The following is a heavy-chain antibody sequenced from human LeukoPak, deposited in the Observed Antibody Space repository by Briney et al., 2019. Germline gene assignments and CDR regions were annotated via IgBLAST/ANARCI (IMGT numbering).Heavy chain of an antibody. CDR3: ARVLTFGGVIAN. CDR2: IYNSGST. D-gene: IGHD3-16*02. V-gene: IGHV4-31*03. CDR1: GGSISSGGYY. Sequence: PSETLSLTCTVSGGSISSGGYYWSWIRQHPGKGLEWLGNIYNSGSTYYNPSLKSRVTISVDTSKSQFSLKLSSVTAADTAVYYCARVLTFGGVIANWGQGTLVTVSS. J-gene: IGHJ4*02.